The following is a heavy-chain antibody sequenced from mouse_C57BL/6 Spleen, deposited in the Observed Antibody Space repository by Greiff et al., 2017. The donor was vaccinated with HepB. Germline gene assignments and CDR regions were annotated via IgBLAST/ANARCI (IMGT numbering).Heavy chain of an antibody. Sequence: QVQLQQSGAELVKPGASVKLSCKASGYTFTSYWMQWVKQRPGQGLEWIGEIDPSDSYTNYNQKFKGKATLTVDTSSSTAYMQLSSLTSEDSAVYYCARGGSYYYGREDYFDYWGQGTTLTVSS. J-gene: IGHJ2*01. CDR2: IDPSDSYT. CDR1: GYTFTSYW. V-gene: IGHV1-50*01. CDR3: ARGGSYYYGREDYFDY. D-gene: IGHD1-1*01.